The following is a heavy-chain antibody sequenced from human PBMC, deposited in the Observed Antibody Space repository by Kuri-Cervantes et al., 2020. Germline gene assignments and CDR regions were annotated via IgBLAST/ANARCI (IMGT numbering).Heavy chain of an antibody. V-gene: IGHV3-69-1*01. D-gene: IGHD1-26*01. J-gene: IGHJ4*02. CDR3: AKDGALDPDHIDY. Sequence: GGSLRLSCAASGFTFSDYYMSWIRQAPGKGLEWVSTSSDNTYYADSVKGRFTISRDNAKNSLYLQMNSLRAEDTALYYCAKDGALDPDHIDYWGQGTLVTVSS. CDR1: GFTFSDYY. CDR2: SSDNT.